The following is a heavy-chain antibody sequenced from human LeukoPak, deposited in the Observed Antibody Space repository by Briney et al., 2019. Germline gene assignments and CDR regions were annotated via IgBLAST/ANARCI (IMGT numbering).Heavy chain of an antibody. J-gene: IGHJ4*02. CDR1: GFTFSNYW. CDR2: IKQDGSEK. V-gene: IGHV3-7*05. D-gene: IGHD5-18*01. Sequence: PGGSLRLSCAASGFTFSNYWMSWVRQAPGKGLEWVANIKQDGSEKYYVDSVKGRFTISRDNAKKSLYLQMSSLRAEDTAVYYCARDPGGYSYGYYFDNWGQGTTVTGSS. CDR3: ARDPGGYSYGYYFDN.